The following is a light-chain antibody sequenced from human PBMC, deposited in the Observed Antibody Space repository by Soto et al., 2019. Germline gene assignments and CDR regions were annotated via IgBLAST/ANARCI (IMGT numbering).Light chain of an antibody. Sequence: EIVLTQSPGTLSLSPGERATLSCRASQSVSSTYLAWYQQKPGQAPRLLMYDASRRATGIPDRFSGSGSGTDFTLTISSLQSEDFAVYYCQQYNNWPPLTFGGGTKVDIK. CDR2: DAS. V-gene: IGKV3-20*01. J-gene: IGKJ4*01. CDR1: QSVSSTY. CDR3: QQYNNWPPLT.